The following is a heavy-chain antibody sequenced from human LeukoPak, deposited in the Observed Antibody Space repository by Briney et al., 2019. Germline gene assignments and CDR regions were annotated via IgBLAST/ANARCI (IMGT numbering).Heavy chain of an antibody. CDR1: GFAFTSYT. D-gene: IGHD6-13*01. Sequence: GGSLRLSCAASGFAFTSYTMSWVRQAPGKGLGWVSSIPSSSTSIYYADSLRGRFTVSRDNAKNSLYLQMNSLRAEDTAVYSCVRVEDWGAAGNRMDYWGQGTLVTVSS. CDR3: VRVEDWGAAGNRMDY. J-gene: IGHJ4*02. V-gene: IGHV3-21*01. CDR2: IPSSSTSI.